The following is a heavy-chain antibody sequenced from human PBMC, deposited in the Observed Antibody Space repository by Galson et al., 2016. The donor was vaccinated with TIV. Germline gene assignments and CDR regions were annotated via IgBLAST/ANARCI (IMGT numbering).Heavy chain of an antibody. J-gene: IGHJ4*02. Sequence: SVKVSCKASGYTFTGYYIHWVRQAPGQGLEWMGWISPNTGDTNYAQKFKGRVTMTRDTSITTVYMELTRLRSDDTAVYYCAGFEYGDYVDYWGQGTLVTVSS. V-gene: IGHV1-2*02. CDR1: GYTFTGYY. CDR3: AGFEYGDYVDY. CDR2: ISPNTGDT. D-gene: IGHD4-17*01.